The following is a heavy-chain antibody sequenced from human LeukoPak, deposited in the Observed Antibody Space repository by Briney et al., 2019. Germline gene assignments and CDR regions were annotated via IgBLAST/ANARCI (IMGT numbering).Heavy chain of an antibody. J-gene: IGHJ4*02. CDR3: ARGRRGNYFQDH. D-gene: IGHD1-26*01. V-gene: IGHV4-59*12. CDR2: IYYSGST. Sequence: PSETLSLTCTVSGGSISSYYWSWIRQPPGKGLEWIGYIYYSGSTNYNPSLKSRVTIAVDTSKNQFSLILPSVAAADTAVYYCARGRRGNYFQDHWGQGTLVTVSS. CDR1: GGSISSYY.